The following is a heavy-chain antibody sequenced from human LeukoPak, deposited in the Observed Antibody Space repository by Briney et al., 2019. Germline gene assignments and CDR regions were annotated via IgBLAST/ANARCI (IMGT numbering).Heavy chain of an antibody. Sequence: GGSLRLSCAASGFTFSSYAMSWVRQAPGKGLEWVSAISGSGGSTYYADSVKGRFTISRDNSKNALYLQVNSLRAEDTAVYYCAKEKAEIVVVIDYWGQGTLVTVSS. CDR2: ISGSGGST. CDR3: AKEKAEIVVVIDY. D-gene: IGHD3-22*01. V-gene: IGHV3-23*01. CDR1: GFTFSSYA. J-gene: IGHJ4*02.